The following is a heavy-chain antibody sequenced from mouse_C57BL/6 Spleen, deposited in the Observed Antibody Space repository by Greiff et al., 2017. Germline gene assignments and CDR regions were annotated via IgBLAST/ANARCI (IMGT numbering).Heavy chain of an antibody. Sequence: VQLQQSGAELVKPGASVKLSCTASGFNIKDYYMHWVKQRTEQGLEWIGRIDPEDGETKYAPKFQGKATLTADTSSNTAYLQLSSLPSEYTAVYFCAPPTNSKSRYAMDYWGQGTSVTVSS. V-gene: IGHV14-2*01. CDR1: GFNIKDYY. CDR3: APPTNSKSRYAMDY. CDR2: IDPEDGET. J-gene: IGHJ4*01. D-gene: IGHD2-5*01.